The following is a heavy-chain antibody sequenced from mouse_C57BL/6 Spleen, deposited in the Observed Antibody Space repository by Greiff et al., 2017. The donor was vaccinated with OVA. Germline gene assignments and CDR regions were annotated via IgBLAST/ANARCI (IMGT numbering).Heavy chain of an antibody. D-gene: IGHD2-3*01. CDR3: ASMDGYYGGYYAMDY. Sequence: VQVVESGPELVKPGASVKISCKASGYTFTDYYINWVKQRPGQGLEWIGWIYPGSGNTKYNEKFKGKATLTVDTSSSTAYMQLSSLTSEDSAVYFCASMDGYYGGYYAMDYWGQGTSVTVSS. V-gene: IGHV1-84*01. CDR1: GYTFTDYY. J-gene: IGHJ4*01. CDR2: IYPGSGNT.